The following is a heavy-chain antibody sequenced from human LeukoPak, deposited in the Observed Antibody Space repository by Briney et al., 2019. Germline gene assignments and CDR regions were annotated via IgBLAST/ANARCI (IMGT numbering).Heavy chain of an antibody. Sequence: SETLSLTCTVSDGSISSYYWSWIRQPPGKGLEWIGYIYYSGSTNYNPSLKSRVTISVDTSKNQFSLKLSSVTAADTAVYYCARQPYDSSGYYYGEVDYWGQGTLVTVSS. CDR2: IYYSGST. CDR3: ARQPYDSSGYYYGEVDY. CDR1: DGSISSYY. D-gene: IGHD3-22*01. V-gene: IGHV4-59*08. J-gene: IGHJ4*02.